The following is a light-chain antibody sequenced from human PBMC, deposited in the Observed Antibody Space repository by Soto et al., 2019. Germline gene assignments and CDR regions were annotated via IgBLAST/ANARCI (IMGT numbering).Light chain of an antibody. CDR2: EVS. V-gene: IGLV2-23*02. CDR3: CSYAGSSGV. J-gene: IGLJ3*02. Sequence: QSALTQPASVSGSPGQSIIISCTGTSSDVGSYNFVSWYQQHPGTAPKLMIYEVSKRPSGVSNRFSGSKSGNTASLTGSGLQPEDEADYYCCSYAGSSGVFGGGTQLTVL. CDR1: SSDVGSYNF.